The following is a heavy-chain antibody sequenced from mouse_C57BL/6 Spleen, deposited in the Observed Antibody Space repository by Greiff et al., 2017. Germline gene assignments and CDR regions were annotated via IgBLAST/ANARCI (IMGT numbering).Heavy chain of an antibody. CDR3: ARVTTVVDPLFDD. D-gene: IGHD1-1*01. CDR2: INPSTGGT. Sequence: VQLKQSGPELVKPGASVKISCQASGYSFTGYYMNWVKQSPEKSLEWIGAINPSTGGTTYNQKFKAKATLTVDKSSSTAYMQLKSLTSGDSAVYYCARVTTVVDPLFDDWGRGTTLSVSS. V-gene: IGHV1-42*01. J-gene: IGHJ2*01. CDR1: GYSFTGYY.